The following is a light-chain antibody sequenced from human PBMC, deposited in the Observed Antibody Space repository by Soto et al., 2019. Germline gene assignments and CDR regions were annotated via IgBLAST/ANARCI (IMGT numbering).Light chain of an antibody. J-gene: IGLJ3*02. CDR2: EVS. Sequence: QSALTQPPSASGSLGQSVTISCTGTSSDIGNYNYVSWYQQHPGKAPKLMISEVSRRPPGVPNRFSGSKSGNTASLTVSGLLPEDEADYYCSSYSDRNALVFCGGTKVTVL. CDR3: SSYSDRNALV. V-gene: IGLV2-8*01. CDR1: SSDIGNYNY.